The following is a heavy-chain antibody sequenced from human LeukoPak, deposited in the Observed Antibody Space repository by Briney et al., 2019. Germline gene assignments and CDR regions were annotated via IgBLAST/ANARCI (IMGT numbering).Heavy chain of an antibody. V-gene: IGHV4-61*02. CDR2: IYTSGST. D-gene: IGHD2-2*02. Sequence: SQTLSLTCTVSGGSISSGSYYWSWIRQPAGKGLEWIGRIYTSGSTNYNPSLKSRVTISVDTSKKQFSLKLSPVTAADTAVYYCARGQAYCSSTSCYRSGFRYYYYYMDVWGKGTTVTVSS. CDR1: GGSISSGSYY. CDR3: ARGQAYCSSTSCYRSGFRYYYYYMDV. J-gene: IGHJ6*03.